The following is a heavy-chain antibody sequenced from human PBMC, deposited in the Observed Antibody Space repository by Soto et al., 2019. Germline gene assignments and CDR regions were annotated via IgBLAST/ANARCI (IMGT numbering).Heavy chain of an antibody. CDR1: GGTFSSYA. CDR2: IIPIFGTA. Sequence: QVQLVQSGAEVKKPGSSVKVSCKASGGTFSSYAISWVRQAPGQGLEWMGGIIPIFGTANYAQKFQGRVTITADEPTSTAYMELSSLRSEDTAVYYCARDVYCSGGSCYPHTSNWFDPWGQGTLVTVSS. V-gene: IGHV1-69*01. J-gene: IGHJ5*02. CDR3: ARDVYCSGGSCYPHTSNWFDP. D-gene: IGHD2-15*01.